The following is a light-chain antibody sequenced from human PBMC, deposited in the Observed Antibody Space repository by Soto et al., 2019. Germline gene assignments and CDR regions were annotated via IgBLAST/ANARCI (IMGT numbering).Light chain of an antibody. V-gene: IGKV1-9*01. CDR1: QDISSY. CDR2: AIS. Sequence: IQLTQSPSSLSASVGDRVTITCRASQDISSYLAWYQQKPGRAPKLLIHAISRLQSGVPSRFSGSGSGTDFTLAINSLQPEDFATYYCQQHNNYSLTFGGGTKVEIK. J-gene: IGKJ4*01. CDR3: QQHNNYSLT.